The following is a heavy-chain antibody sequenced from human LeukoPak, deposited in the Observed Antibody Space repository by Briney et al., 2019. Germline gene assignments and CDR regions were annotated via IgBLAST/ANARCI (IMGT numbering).Heavy chain of an antibody. J-gene: IGHJ6*02. V-gene: IGHV3-30*03. CDR3: ARDLLVPDFWSGYYTGMWMGRTTYYGMDV. CDR1: GFTFSSYG. Sequence: GRSLRLSCAASGFTFSSYGMHWVRQAPGKGLEWVAVISYDGSNKYYADSVKGRFTISRDNSKNTLYLQMNSLRAEDTAVYYCARDLLVPDFWSGYYTGMWMGRTTYYGMDVWGQGTTVTVSS. D-gene: IGHD3-3*01. CDR2: ISYDGSNK.